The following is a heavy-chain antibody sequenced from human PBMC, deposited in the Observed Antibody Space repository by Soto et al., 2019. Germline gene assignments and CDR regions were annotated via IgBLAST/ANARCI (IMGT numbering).Heavy chain of an antibody. CDR3: ARGVTAGVDY. Sequence: QVQLVQSGAEVREPGASVKVSCKASGYSFTSLDINWVRQTTGQGLEWMGWMQPSSGRTGYAQKFQGRVTMTRDTSINTSYMELSSLTSDDTAFYYCARGVTAGVDYCGQGTLVTVSS. J-gene: IGHJ4*02. V-gene: IGHV1-8*01. D-gene: IGHD1-26*01. CDR2: MQPSSGRT. CDR1: GYSFTSLD.